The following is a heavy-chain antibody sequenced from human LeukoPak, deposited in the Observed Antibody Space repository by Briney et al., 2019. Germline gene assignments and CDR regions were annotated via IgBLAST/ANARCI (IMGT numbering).Heavy chain of an antibody. Sequence: PGRSLRLSCAASGFTFSNYGMHWVRQAPGKGLEWVAVISHSGGDKYYADSLKGRFTISRDNSKNALSLQMNSLRDEDTGVYYCAKDHFGSGTTMDVWGQGTTVTVSS. CDR2: ISHSGGDK. V-gene: IGHV3-30*18. CDR3: AKDHFGSGTTMDV. J-gene: IGHJ6*02. D-gene: IGHD3-10*01. CDR1: GFTFSNYG.